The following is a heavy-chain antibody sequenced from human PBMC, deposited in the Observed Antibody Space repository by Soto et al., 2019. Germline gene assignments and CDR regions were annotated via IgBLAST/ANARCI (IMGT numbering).Heavy chain of an antibody. CDR3: ARVFSSGSGWMYYFDF. CDR1: SDSIAGENW. Sequence: QVQLQESGPGLVKPSETLSLTCTVSSDSIAGENWWSWVRQPPGMGLEWIGEIFHTGGTNYNTSLKGRVAMEVDKSKNQFSLKLMSATAADTAVYYCARVFSSGSGWMYYFDFWGQGTLVSVSS. V-gene: IGHV4-4*02. J-gene: IGHJ4*02. D-gene: IGHD6-25*01. CDR2: IFHTGGT.